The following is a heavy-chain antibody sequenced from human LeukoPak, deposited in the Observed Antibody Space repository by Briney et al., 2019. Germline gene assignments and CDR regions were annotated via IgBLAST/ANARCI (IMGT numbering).Heavy chain of an antibody. J-gene: IGHJ4*02. D-gene: IGHD4-17*01. CDR1: GGSFSGYY. CDR2: INHSGST. Sequence: PSETLSLTCAVYGGSFSGYYWSWIRQPPGKGLEWIGEINHSGSTNYNPSLKSRVTISVDTSKNQFSLKLSSVTAADTAVYYCARAETTGDYFDYWGQGTLVTVSS. V-gene: IGHV4-34*01. CDR3: ARAETTGDYFDY.